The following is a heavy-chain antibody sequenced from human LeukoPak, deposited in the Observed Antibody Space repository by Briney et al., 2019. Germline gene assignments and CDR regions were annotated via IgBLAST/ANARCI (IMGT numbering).Heavy chain of an antibody. V-gene: IGHV4-39*07. CDR3: ARVVYDSSTYPKSYFDF. CDR1: DGSISSSSYY. CDR2: IYYRGIT. D-gene: IGHD3-22*01. J-gene: IGHJ4*02. Sequence: KTSETLSLTCTVSDGSISSSSYYWGWIRQPPGKGLEWIGSIYYRGITYYNPSLKSRVTISVDTSKNQFSLKLSSVTAADAAVYYCARVVYDSSTYPKSYFDFWGRGTLVTVSS.